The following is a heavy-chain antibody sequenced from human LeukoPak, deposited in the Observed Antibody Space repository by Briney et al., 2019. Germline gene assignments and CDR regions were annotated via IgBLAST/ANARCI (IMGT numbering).Heavy chain of an antibody. D-gene: IGHD3-10*01. CDR3: ARGLSGSGSYYDYGMDV. Sequence: ASVKVSFTASGYTFTGYYMHWVRQAPGQGLERMGWINPNSGGTNYAQKFQGRVTMTRDTSISTAYMELSRVRSDDTAVYYCARGLSGSGSYYDYGMDVWGQGTTVTVSS. V-gene: IGHV1-2*02. CDR1: GYTFTGYY. J-gene: IGHJ6*02. CDR2: INPNSGGT.